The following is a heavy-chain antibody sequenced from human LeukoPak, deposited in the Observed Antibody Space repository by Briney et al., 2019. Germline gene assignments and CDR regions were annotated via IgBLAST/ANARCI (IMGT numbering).Heavy chain of an antibody. CDR2: IYHSGNT. J-gene: IGHJ4*02. Sequence: PSETLSLTCNVSGASMSSNYWSWIRQPPGKGLEWIGYIYHSGNTNYSPSLESRVTMSVDESKNQFSLRVHFVSAADAAVYYCASTRRAAVAGRFDSWGQGTLVTVSS. CDR3: ASTRRAAVAGRFDS. D-gene: IGHD6-19*01. V-gene: IGHV4-4*09. CDR1: GASMSSNY.